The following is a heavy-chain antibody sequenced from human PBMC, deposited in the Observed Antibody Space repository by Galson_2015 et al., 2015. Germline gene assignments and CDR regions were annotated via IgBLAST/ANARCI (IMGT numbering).Heavy chain of an antibody. CDR2: IYYSGST. CDR3: ARDITISGTYYGMDV. Sequence: SETLSLTCTVSGGSVSSGSYYWSWIRQPPGKGLEWIGYIYYSGSTNYNPSLKSRVTISVDTSKNQFSLKLSSVTAADTAVYYCARDITISGTYYGMDVWGQGTTVTVSS. V-gene: IGHV4-61*01. J-gene: IGHJ6*02. CDR1: GGSVSSGSYY. D-gene: IGHD3-10*01.